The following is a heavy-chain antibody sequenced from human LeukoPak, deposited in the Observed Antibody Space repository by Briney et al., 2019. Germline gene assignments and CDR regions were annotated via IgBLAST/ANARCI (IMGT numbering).Heavy chain of an antibody. J-gene: IGHJ6*02. V-gene: IGHV3-66*01. CDR2: LYSGGAT. Sequence: PGGSLRLSCAASGFTVSTNYMSWVRQAPGKGLEWVSVLYSGGATHYADSVKGRFTISRDNSKNTLYLQMGSLRAEDMAVYYCARVGYTSYYYYGMDVWGQGTTVTVSS. CDR3: ARVGYTSYYYYGMDV. D-gene: IGHD6-13*01. CDR1: GFTVSTNY.